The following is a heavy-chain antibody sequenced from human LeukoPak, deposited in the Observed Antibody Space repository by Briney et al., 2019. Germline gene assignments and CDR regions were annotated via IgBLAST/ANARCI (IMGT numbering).Heavy chain of an antibody. V-gene: IGHV7-4-1*02. J-gene: IGHJ5*02. D-gene: IGHD6-13*01. CDR2: INTNTGNP. Sequence: ASVKVSCKASGYTFTSYAMNWVRQAPGQGLEWMGWINTNTGNPTYAQGFTGRFVFSLDTSVSTAYLQISSLKAEDTAVYYCARGARIAADYDWFDPWGQGTLVTVSS. CDR3: ARGARIAADYDWFDP. CDR1: GYTFTSYA.